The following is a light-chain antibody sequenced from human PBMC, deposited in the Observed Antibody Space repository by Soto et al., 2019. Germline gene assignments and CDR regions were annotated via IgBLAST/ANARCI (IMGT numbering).Light chain of an antibody. CDR3: AAWDDRLSGLV. J-gene: IGLJ2*01. Sequence: QSVLTQPPSVSGAPGQRVTISCSGTSSSIGAGYEVHWYHQLPGTAPKLVIYRNNQRPSGVPDRISGSKSGTSASLAISGLRSEDEADYYCAAWDDRLSGLVFGRGTKLTVL. CDR1: SSSIGAGYE. V-gene: IGLV1-47*01. CDR2: RNN.